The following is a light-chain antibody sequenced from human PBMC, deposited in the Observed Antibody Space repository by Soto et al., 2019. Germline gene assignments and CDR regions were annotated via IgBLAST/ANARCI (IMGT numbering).Light chain of an antibody. CDR1: QNIHTN. CDR2: GAS. CDR3: QQYYIWPRT. J-gene: IGKJ1*01. Sequence: EIVMTKSHATLSVSPGERATLSCRAGQNIHTNLAWYQQKPGQAPRLLFYGASTGATGLPARFSGSGSGTEFTLTINSLQAEDSAVYYCQQYYIWPRTFGQGTKVDIK. V-gene: IGKV3-15*01.